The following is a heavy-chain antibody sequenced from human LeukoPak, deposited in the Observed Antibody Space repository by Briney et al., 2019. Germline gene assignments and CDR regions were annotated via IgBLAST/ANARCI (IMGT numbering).Heavy chain of an antibody. CDR3: ARGGYYDRSGYFAFDI. CDR2: MNPNSGNT. Sequence: GASVKVSCKASGYTFTSYDINWVRQATGQGLEWMGWMNPNSGNTSYAQKFQGRVTMTRNTSISTAYMDLSSLRSEDTAVYYCARGGYYDRSGYFAFDIWGQGTMVTVSS. D-gene: IGHD3-22*01. CDR1: GYTFTSYD. V-gene: IGHV1-8*01. J-gene: IGHJ3*02.